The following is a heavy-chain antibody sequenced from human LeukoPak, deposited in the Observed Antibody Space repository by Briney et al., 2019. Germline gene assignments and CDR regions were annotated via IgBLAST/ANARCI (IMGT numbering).Heavy chain of an antibody. D-gene: IGHD2-15*01. CDR3: ARTGIGYCISGDCSSDF. V-gene: IGHV7-4-1*02. CDR2: INTKTANP. J-gene: IGHJ4*02. CDR1: GYQYIIYT. Sequence: ASVNVSFTASGYQYIIYTMGWVRQAPGQGLEWMGWINTKTANPTYAQDFPGRFVFSLDTSGRTAYLQISGLKAGDTAGYYCARTGIGYCISGDCSSDFWGQGTLVTVSS.